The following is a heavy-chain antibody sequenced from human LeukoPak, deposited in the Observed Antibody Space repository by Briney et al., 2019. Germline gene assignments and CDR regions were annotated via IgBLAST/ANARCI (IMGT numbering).Heavy chain of an antibody. V-gene: IGHV1-69*04. CDR2: IIPALGLS. D-gene: IGHD2-2*01. Sequence: SVKVSCKASGGPFSSYAINWVRQAPGQGLEWVGRIIPALGLSSTARKFQGRITITADTSTSTAYMEVSSLTSEDTAIYYCAKKMVPAAYYGLDVWGQGTTVTVSS. J-gene: IGHJ6*02. CDR1: GGPFSSYA. CDR3: AKKMVPAAYYGLDV.